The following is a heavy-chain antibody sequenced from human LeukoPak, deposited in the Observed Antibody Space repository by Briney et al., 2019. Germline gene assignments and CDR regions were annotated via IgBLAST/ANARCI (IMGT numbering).Heavy chain of an antibody. D-gene: IGHD3-10*01. CDR3: ARSRSGGFNYYYYGMDV. J-gene: IGHJ6*02. CDR1: GYSFTSYW. CDR2: IYPGDSDT. Sequence: GESLKISCKGSGYSFTSYWIGWVRQMPGKGLEGMGIIYPGDSDTRYSPSFQGQGTISAEKSISTAYLQWSSLKASDTAMYYCARSRSGGFNYYYYGMDVWGQGTTVTVSS. V-gene: IGHV5-51*01.